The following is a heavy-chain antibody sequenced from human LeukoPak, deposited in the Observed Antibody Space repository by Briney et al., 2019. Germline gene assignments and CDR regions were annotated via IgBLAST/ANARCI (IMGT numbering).Heavy chain of an antibody. CDR1: GFTFSSYG. V-gene: IGHV3-30*18. Sequence: GGSLRLSCAASGFTFSSYGMHWVRQAPGKGLEWVAVISCDGSNKYYADSVKGRFTISRDNSKNTLYLQMNSLRAEDTAVYYCAKVGGSGSSLDYWGQGTLVTVSS. CDR3: AKVGGSGSSLDY. D-gene: IGHD3-10*01. CDR2: ISCDGSNK. J-gene: IGHJ4*02.